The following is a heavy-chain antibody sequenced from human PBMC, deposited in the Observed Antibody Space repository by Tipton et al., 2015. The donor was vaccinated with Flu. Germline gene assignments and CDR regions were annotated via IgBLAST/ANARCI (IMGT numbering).Heavy chain of an antibody. CDR3: ARHLETYYDYSWGSYRWAFDI. V-gene: IGHV4-59*08. D-gene: IGHD3-16*01. Sequence: TLSLTCTVSGGSISSYYWSWTRQPPGKGLEWIGYKYYSGSTNYNPSLKSRVTISVDTSKNQFPLKLSSVTAADTAVYYCARHLETYYDYSWGSYRWAFDIWGQGTIVTVSS. CDR1: GGSISSYY. J-gene: IGHJ3*02. CDR2: KYYSGST.